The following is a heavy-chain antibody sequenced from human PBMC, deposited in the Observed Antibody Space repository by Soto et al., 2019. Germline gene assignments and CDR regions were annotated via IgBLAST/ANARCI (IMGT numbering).Heavy chain of an antibody. CDR3: ARDHCGSDCYSGIDY. V-gene: IGHV4-61*01. CDR1: AGSITGDSYY. J-gene: IGHJ4*02. CDR2: ISYNGRT. D-gene: IGHD2-21*02. Sequence: PSETLSLTCNVSAGSITGDSYYWTWIRQPPGKGLEWLGYISYNGRTNYNPSLKSRVTISVDTSRKQFFLRLTSVTAADTAIYYCARDHCGSDCYSGIDYWGQGSLVTVSS.